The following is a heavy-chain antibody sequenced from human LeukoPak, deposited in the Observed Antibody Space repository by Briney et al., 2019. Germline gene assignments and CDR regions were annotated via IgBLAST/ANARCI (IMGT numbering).Heavy chain of an antibody. CDR3: ARSRGAFEI. D-gene: IGHD5-24*01. Sequence: ASVKVSCKASGGMFSSYVITWVRQAPGQGLEWMGGILPIIGATDYAQKLQGRVTITVDNSTTTAYMELSSLRSDDTAVYFCARSRGAFEIWGQGTVVTVSS. J-gene: IGHJ3*02. CDR1: GGMFSSYV. CDR2: ILPIIGAT. V-gene: IGHV1-69*06.